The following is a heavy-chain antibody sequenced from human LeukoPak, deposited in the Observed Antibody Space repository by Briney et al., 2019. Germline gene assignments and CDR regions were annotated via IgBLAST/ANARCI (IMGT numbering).Heavy chain of an antibody. CDR2: ISYDGSNK. CDR1: GFTLSSYA. J-gene: IGHJ4*02. V-gene: IGHV3-30*04. Sequence: GRSLRLSCAASGFTLSSYAMHWVRQAPGKGLEWVAVISYDGSNKYYADSVKGRFTISRDNSKNTLYLQMNSLRAEDTAVYYCAMPHDTEYYFDYWGQGTLVTVSS. CDR3: AMPHDTEYYFDY.